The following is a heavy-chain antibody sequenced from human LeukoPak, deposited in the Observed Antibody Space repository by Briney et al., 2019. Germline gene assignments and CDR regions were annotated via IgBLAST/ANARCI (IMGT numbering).Heavy chain of an antibody. D-gene: IGHD5-12*01. Sequence: GRSLRLSCAASGFTFSSYAMHWVRQAPGKGLEWVAVISYDGSNKYYADSVKGRFTISRDNSKNTLYLQMNSLRAEDTAVYYCAGGTYSGYDSWGQGTLVTVSS. V-gene: IGHV3-30-3*01. CDR3: AGGTYSGYDS. CDR2: ISYDGSNK. CDR1: GFTFSSYA. J-gene: IGHJ5*02.